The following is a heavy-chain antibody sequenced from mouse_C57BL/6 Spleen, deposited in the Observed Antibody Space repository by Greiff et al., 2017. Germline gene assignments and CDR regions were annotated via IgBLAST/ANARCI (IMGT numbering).Heavy chain of an antibody. CDR1: GFTFSDYY. CDR3: ARPPYYDYPWFAY. V-gene: IGHV5-12*01. Sequence: EVHLVESGGGLVQPGGSLKLSCAASGFTFSDYYMYWVRQTPEKRLEWVAYISNGGGSTYYPDTVKGRFTISRDNAKNTLYLQMSRLKSEDTAMYYCARPPYYDYPWFAYWGQGTLVTVSA. CDR2: ISNGGGST. J-gene: IGHJ3*01. D-gene: IGHD2-4*01.